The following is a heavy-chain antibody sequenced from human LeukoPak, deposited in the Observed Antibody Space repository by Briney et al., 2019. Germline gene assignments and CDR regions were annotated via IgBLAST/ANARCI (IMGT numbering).Heavy chain of an antibody. CDR3: ARGVTMIVVVIHDWYFDL. CDR2: IYYSGST. D-gene: IGHD3-22*01. CDR1: GGTVSSGSYY. J-gene: IGHJ2*01. V-gene: IGHV4-61*01. Sequence: PSETLSLTRTVSGGTVSSGSYYWSWIRQPPGKGLEWIGYIYYSGSTNYNPSLKSRVTISVDTSKNQFSLKLSSVTAADTAVYYCARGVTMIVVVIHDWYFDLWGRGTLVTVSS.